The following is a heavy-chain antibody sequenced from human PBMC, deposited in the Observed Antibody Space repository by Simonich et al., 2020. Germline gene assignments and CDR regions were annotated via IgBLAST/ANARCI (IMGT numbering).Heavy chain of an antibody. J-gene: IGHJ6*03. Sequence: QVQLQESGPGLVKPSETLSLTCTFSGGSISSYYWSWIRQPPGKGLEWIGYIYYSRSTNSNPSLKSRATISVDTSKNQFSLKLCSGPAADTAVYYCARGGRYCSSTSCYYYYYYMDVWGKGTTVTVSS. D-gene: IGHD2-2*01. V-gene: IGHV4-59*12. CDR2: IYYSRST. CDR3: ARGGRYCSSTSCYYYYYYMDV. CDR1: GGSISSYY.